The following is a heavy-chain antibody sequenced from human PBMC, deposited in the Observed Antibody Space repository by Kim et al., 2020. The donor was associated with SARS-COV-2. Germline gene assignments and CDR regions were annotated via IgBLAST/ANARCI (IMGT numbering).Heavy chain of an antibody. Sequence: GGSLRLSCGASGFTFRTHGMHWVRQAPGKGLEWVAAIWNDGNNKHYADSVKGRFTISRDNSENTLYLQMNSLRAEDTAVYYCAREGIAVAHDAFDIWGQGTMVTVSS. CDR3: AREGIAVAHDAFDI. D-gene: IGHD6-19*01. J-gene: IGHJ3*02. CDR1: GFTFRTHG. V-gene: IGHV3-33*08. CDR2: IWNDGNNK.